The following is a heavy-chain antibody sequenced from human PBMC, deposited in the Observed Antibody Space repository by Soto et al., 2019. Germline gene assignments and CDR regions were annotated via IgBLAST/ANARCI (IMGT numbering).Heavy chain of an antibody. CDR1: GIAFSTYP. Sequence: EMELLESGGRLVQPGGSLRLSCAASGIAFSTYPMVWVRQAPGRGLEWVSKISDTGGSTHYLDSVKGRCTISRDNSKNTLYLQMNSLTPEDTAVYYCASATTPTEYWGQGTLVTVSS. J-gene: IGHJ4*02. V-gene: IGHV3-23*01. CDR2: ISDTGGST. CDR3: ASATTPTEY. D-gene: IGHD4-17*01.